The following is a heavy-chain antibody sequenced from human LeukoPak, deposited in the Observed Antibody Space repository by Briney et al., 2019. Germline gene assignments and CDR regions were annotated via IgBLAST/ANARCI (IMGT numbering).Heavy chain of an antibody. J-gene: IGHJ6*03. Sequence: GGSLRLSCAASGFTFSSYEMNWVRQAPGKGLEWVGLTWYDGTNKYYADSVKGRFTISRDNSKNLLFLQMNNLRAEDTAVYFCARAGIVGLFYYYLDFWGKGTTVTVSS. CDR1: GFTFSSYE. CDR3: ARAGIVGLFYYYLDF. D-gene: IGHD2-21*01. CDR2: TWYDGTNK. V-gene: IGHV3-33*08.